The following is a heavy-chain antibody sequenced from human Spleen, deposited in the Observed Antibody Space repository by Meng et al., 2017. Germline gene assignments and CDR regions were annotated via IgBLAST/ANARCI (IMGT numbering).Heavy chain of an antibody. V-gene: IGHV3-15*01. CDR1: GSTFSNAW. CDR3: SGHVDY. CDR2: MKSNVDGGTV. Sequence: ETLSLPCAASGSTFSNAWMTWVRQAPGKGLEWIGRMKSNVDGGTVDYAAVVKGRFFISRDDSENTSYLQMNSLKTEDTAVYYCSGHVDYWGQGTMVTVSS. J-gene: IGHJ4*02.